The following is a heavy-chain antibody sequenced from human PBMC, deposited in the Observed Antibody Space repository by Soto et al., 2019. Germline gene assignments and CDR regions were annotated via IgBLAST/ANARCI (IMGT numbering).Heavy chain of an antibody. CDR1: GGSISSTNW. CDR2: IHLSGRT. J-gene: IGHJ4*02. CDR3: ARELFGGYSPAGY. D-gene: IGHD1-26*01. Sequence: QVQLQESGPGLVKPSGTLSLTCAVSGGSISSTNWWSWVRQPPGKGLEWIGEIHLSGRTNYNPSLKSRVTMSVDESKNQLSLTLSSVTAADTAVYYCARELFGGYSPAGYCGQGTLVTVSS. V-gene: IGHV4-4*02.